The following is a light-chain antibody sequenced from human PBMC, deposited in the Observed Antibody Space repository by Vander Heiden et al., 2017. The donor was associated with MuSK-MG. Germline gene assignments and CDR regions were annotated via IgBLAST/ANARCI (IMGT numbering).Light chain of an antibody. Sequence: GDRVTITCRASQGIDNWLAWFQPKPGKAPQLLIYSASTLQSGVPSRFSGSGSVADFTLTISSLQPDDIATYYFQQADVFPRTFGQGTKLEIK. CDR1: QGIDNW. CDR3: QQADVFPRT. J-gene: IGKJ2*01. CDR2: SAS. V-gene: IGKV1-12*01.